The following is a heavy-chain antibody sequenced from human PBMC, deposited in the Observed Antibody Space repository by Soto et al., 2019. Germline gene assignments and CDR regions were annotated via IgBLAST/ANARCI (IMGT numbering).Heavy chain of an antibody. CDR2: INHSGST. CDR3: ARVGRSFGVVAAFEI. J-gene: IGHJ3*02. CDR1: GGSFSGYY. V-gene: IGHV4-34*01. Sequence: PSETLSLTCAVDGGSFSGYYWSWIRQPPGKGLEWIGEINHSGSTNYNPSLKSRVTISVDTSKNQFSLKLSPVTAADTAVYYCARVGRSFGVVAAFEIWGQGTMDTASS. D-gene: IGHD3-3*01.